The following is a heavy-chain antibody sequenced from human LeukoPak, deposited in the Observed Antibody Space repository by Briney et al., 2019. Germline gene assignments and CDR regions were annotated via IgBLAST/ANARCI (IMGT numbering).Heavy chain of an antibody. Sequence: GGSLRLSCAASGFTFSSYWMSWVRQAPGEGLEWVAKINQDGTEKAYVDSVRGRFTISRDNAKNSLFLQMNSLRAEDTAVYYCARDVGYFRFDYWGQGTLVTVSS. CDR1: GFTFSSYW. CDR2: INQDGTEK. J-gene: IGHJ4*02. D-gene: IGHD5-18*01. V-gene: IGHV3-7*03. CDR3: ARDVGYFRFDY.